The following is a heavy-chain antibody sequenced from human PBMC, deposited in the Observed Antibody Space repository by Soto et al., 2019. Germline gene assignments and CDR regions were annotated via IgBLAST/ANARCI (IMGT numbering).Heavy chain of an antibody. CDR2: ISSGSTYK. CDR1: GFTFSTFS. CDR3: ARVLNNYGLGSYYLNN. J-gene: IGHJ4*02. V-gene: IGHV3-21*06. Sequence: EVQLVESGGGLVKPGGSLRLSCAASGFTFSTFSLNWVRQAPGKGLEWVSSISSGSTYKYYADSVKGRFTISRDNAKNSLYLQMNSLRAEDTAVYYCARVLNNYGLGSYYLNNWGQGTLVTVSS. D-gene: IGHD3-10*01.